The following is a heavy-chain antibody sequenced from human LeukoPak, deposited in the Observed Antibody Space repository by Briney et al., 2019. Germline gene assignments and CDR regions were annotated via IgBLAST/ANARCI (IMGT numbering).Heavy chain of an antibody. CDR1: GGTFSSYA. CDR2: IIPIFGTA. J-gene: IGHJ3*02. Sequence: SVKVSCKASGGTFSSYAISWVRQAPGQGREWMGGIIPIFGTANYAQKFQGRVTITADESTSTAYMELSSLRSEDTAVYYCARDRFEDTAMVTRAFDIWGQGTMVTVSS. D-gene: IGHD5-18*01. CDR3: ARDRFEDTAMVTRAFDI. V-gene: IGHV1-69*13.